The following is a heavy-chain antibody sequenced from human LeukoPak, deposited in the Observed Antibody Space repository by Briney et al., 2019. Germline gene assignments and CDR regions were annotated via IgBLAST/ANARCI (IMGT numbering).Heavy chain of an antibody. CDR3: ARNSWYGGKDGMDV. J-gene: IGHJ6*02. D-gene: IGHD6-13*01. Sequence: ASVKVSCKASGYTFTSYAMNWVRQAPGQGLEWMGWINTNTGNPTYAQGFTGRFVFSLDTSVSTAYLQISSLKAEDTAVYYCARNSWYGGKDGMDVWGQGTTVTVSS. CDR1: GYTFTSYA. V-gene: IGHV7-4-1*02. CDR2: INTNTGNP.